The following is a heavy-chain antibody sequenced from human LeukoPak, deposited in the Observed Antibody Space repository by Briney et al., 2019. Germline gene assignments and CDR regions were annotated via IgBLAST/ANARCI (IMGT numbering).Heavy chain of an antibody. CDR3: AKDQYDILTGFDY. V-gene: IGHV3-23*01. CDR2: ISGSGGST. CDR1: GFTFSSYA. J-gene: IGHJ4*02. Sequence: GGSLRLSCAASGFTFSSYAMSWVRQAPGKGPEWVSAISGSGGSTYYADSVKGRFTISRDNSKNTLYLQMNSLRAEDAAVYYCAKDQYDILTGFDYWGQGTLVTVSS. D-gene: IGHD3-9*01.